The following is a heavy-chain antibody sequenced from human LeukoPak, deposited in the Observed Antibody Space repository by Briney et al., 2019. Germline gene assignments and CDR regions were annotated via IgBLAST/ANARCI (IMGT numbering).Heavy chain of an antibody. V-gene: IGHV3-7*01. CDR2: IKQDGTEK. Sequence: SGGSLRLSCAASGFTFNSYWMTWVRQAPGKGLEWVAHIKQDGTEKYYVDSVKGRFTISRDNAKDSVFLEMNSLRGEDTAVYYCARGGGLTSFRVVVFGTFYYMDVWGKGTTVTVSS. D-gene: IGHD3-3*01. CDR3: ARGGGLTSFRVVVFGTFYYMDV. CDR1: GFTFNSYW. J-gene: IGHJ6*03.